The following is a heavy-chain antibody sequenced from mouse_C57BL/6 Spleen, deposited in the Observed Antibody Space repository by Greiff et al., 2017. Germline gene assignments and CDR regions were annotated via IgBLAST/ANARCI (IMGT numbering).Heavy chain of an antibody. Sequence: QVQLQQPGAELVMPGASVKLSCKASGYTFTSYWMHWVKQRPGQGLEWIGEIDPSDSYTNYNQKFKGKSTLTVDKSSSTAYMQLSSLTSEDSAVYYCARESPQTGTGFAYWGQGTLVTVSA. CDR2: IDPSDSYT. CDR1: GYTFTSYW. J-gene: IGHJ3*01. CDR3: ARESPQTGTGFAY. D-gene: IGHD4-1*01. V-gene: IGHV1-69*01.